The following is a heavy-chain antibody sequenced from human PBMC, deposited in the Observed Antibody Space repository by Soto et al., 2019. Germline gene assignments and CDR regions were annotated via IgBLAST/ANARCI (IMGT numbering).Heavy chain of an antibody. J-gene: IGHJ3*02. V-gene: IGHV4-4*07. CDR1: GGSISSYY. CDR3: ARDIAYDSSGDDAFDI. Sequence: SETLSLTCTVSGGSISSYYWSWIRQPAGKGLEWIGRIYTSGSTNYNPSPKSRVTMSVDTSKNQFSLKLSSVTAADTAVYYCARDIAYDSSGDDAFDIWGQGTMVTVS. CDR2: IYTSGST. D-gene: IGHD3-22*01.